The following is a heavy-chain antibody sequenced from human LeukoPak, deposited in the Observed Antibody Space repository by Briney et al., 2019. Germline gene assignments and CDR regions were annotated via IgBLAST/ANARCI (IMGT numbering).Heavy chain of an antibody. D-gene: IGHD6-19*01. J-gene: IGHJ4*02. V-gene: IGHV4-39*01. CDR1: GGSISSSLYY. Sequence: SETLSLTCTVSGGSISSSLYYWGWIRQPPGKGLEWIGNIYYSGSTYYNASLKTRVTISVDTSKNQFSLKLTSVTAADTAVYYCARHASVDGNWPRPLDYWGQGSLVTVSS. CDR3: ARHASVDGNWPRPLDY. CDR2: IYYSGST.